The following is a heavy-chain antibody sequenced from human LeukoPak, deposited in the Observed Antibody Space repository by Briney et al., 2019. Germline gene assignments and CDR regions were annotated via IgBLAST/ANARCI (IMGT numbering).Heavy chain of an antibody. J-gene: IGHJ4*02. V-gene: IGHV3-11*04. CDR2: ISGSGSVI. D-gene: IGHD3-22*01. Sequence: PGGSLRLSCAASGFTVSSNYMTWIRQAPGKGLESVAYISGSGSVIVYADSVKGRFTISRDNAQNSLYLQMNSLRAEDTAVYYCARAYYYDGFGYWGQGTLVTVSS. CDR1: GFTVSSNY. CDR3: ARAYYYDGFGY.